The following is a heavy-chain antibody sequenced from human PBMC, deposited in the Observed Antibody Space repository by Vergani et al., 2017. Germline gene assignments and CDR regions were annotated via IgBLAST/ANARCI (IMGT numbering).Heavy chain of an antibody. CDR2: IIPIFGTA. J-gene: IGHJ4*02. Sequence: QVQLVQSGAEVKKPGSSVKVSCKASGGTFSSYAISWVRQAPGQGLEWMGGIIPIFGTANYAQKFQGRVTITADESTSPAYMELSSLRSEDTAVYYCARGADDSSGYYYGYWGQGTLVTVSS. V-gene: IGHV1-69*01. CDR3: ARGADDSSGYYYGY. D-gene: IGHD3-22*01. CDR1: GGTFSSYA.